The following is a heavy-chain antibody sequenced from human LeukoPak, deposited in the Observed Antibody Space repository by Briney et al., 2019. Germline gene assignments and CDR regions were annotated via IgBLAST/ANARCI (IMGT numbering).Heavy chain of an antibody. CDR2: ILPGGQER. V-gene: IGHV3-7*01. Sequence: PGGPLRLSCVVFGYSFSTNMMTWVRRAPGKGLEWVATILPGGQERYRVESVKGRFTVSRDNAKNSLFLQMNSLRADDTAVYYCMSAHGYWGQGTLVSVSS. CDR3: MSAHGY. CDR1: GYSFSTNM. J-gene: IGHJ4*02.